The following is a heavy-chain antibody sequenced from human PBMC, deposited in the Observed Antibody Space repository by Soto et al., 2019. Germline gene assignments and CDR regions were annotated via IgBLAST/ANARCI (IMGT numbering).Heavy chain of an antibody. V-gene: IGHV4-39*01. CDR2: IYYSGST. D-gene: IGHD5-12*01. Sequence: PSETLSLTCTVSGGSISIGGYYWGCIRQPPGKGLEWIGSIYYSGSTYYNPSLKSRVTISVDTSKNQFSLKLSSVTAADTAVYYCARPVGGYNYLRYGMDVWGQGTTVTVSS. CDR1: GGSISIGGYY. J-gene: IGHJ6*02. CDR3: ARPVGGYNYLRYGMDV.